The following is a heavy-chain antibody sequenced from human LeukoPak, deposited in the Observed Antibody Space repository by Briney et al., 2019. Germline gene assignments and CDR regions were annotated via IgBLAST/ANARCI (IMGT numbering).Heavy chain of an antibody. CDR2: IYTSGST. CDR3: ARDPGFMVRGSRRGYDDYYYYMDV. D-gene: IGHD3-10*01. V-gene: IGHV4-4*07. J-gene: IGHJ6*03. CDR1: GGSISNYY. Sequence: SETLSLTCTVSGGSISNYYWSWIRQPAGKGLEWIGRIYTSGSTNYNPSLKSRVTISVDTSKNQFSLKLSSVTAADTAVYYCARDPGFMVRGSRRGYDDYYYYMDVWGKGTTVTISS.